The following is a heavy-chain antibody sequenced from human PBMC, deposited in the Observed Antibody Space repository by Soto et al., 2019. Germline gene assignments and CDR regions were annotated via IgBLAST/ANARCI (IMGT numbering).Heavy chain of an antibody. CDR3: ARGGRTFRNLITMVRGPHTDNWFDP. J-gene: IGHJ5*02. V-gene: IGHV3-11*04. Sequence: PGGSLRLSCAASGFILSDYYMSWIRQAPGKGLEWVAYISSSGSTIYYADSVKGRFTISRDNAKNSLYLQMNSLRAEDTAVYYCARGGRTFRNLITMVRGPHTDNWFDPWGQGTLVTVSS. D-gene: IGHD3-10*01. CDR1: GFILSDYY. CDR2: ISSSGSTI.